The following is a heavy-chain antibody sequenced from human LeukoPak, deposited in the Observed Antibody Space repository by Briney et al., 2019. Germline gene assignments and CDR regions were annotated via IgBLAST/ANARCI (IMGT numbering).Heavy chain of an antibody. CDR3: ARNGRGLDMNFDY. V-gene: IGHV3-23*01. CDR2: ISGSGGST. CDR1: GFTFSSYA. J-gene: IGHJ4*02. Sequence: GGSLRLSCAASGFTFSSYAMSWVRQVPAKGLEWVSAISGSGGSTHYADSVKGRFTISRDNSKNTQYLQMNSLRAEDTAVYYCARNGRGLDMNFDYWGQGTLVTVSS. D-gene: IGHD2-2*03.